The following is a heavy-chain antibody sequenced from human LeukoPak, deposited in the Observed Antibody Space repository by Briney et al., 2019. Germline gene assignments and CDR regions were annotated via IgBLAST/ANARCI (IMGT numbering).Heavy chain of an antibody. CDR2: IVGSGGGT. J-gene: IGHJ5*02. CDR1: GFTFSSYA. V-gene: IGHV3-23*01. CDR3: ARGKAAGQADLFDP. Sequence: GGSLRLSCAASGFTFSSYATTWVRQAPGKGLEWVSTIVGSGGGTYYADSVKGRFTISRDNSKSTLSLQMNSLRAEDTAVYYCARGKAAGQADLFDPWGQGTLVTVSS. D-gene: IGHD6-13*01.